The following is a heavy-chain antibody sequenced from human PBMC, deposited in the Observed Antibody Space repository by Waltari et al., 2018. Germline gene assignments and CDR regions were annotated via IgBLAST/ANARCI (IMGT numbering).Heavy chain of an antibody. CDR1: GASINRASYF. Sequence: QVQLQESGHGLVKPSETLSPTCNVSGASINRASYFWSWIRQPAGEGLEFIGRIYKYGNTIYNPSLTGRVTITMDMSRNQFSLRLKSVTAADTAVYYCTRDPAGGIDVWGQGTLVTVSS. V-gene: IGHV4-61*02. CDR3: TRDPAGGIDV. CDR2: IYKYGNT. J-gene: IGHJ4*02. D-gene: IGHD3-16*01.